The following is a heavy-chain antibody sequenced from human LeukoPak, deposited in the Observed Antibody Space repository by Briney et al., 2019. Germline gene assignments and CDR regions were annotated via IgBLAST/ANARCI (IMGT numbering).Heavy chain of an antibody. V-gene: IGHV4-4*09. D-gene: IGHD3-22*01. CDR1: GGSISCYY. J-gene: IGHJ3*02. Sequence: SETLSLSCTVSGGSISCYYWSWIRHPPGKGLEWIGYIYTSGSTNYNPSLKSRVTISVDTSKNQFSLKLSSVTAADTAVYYCARHYFDSSGYYDDAFDIWGQGTMVTVSS. CDR2: IYTSGST. CDR3: ARHYFDSSGYYDDAFDI.